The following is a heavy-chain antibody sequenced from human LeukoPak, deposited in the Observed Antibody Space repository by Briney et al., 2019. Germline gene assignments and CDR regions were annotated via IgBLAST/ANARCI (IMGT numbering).Heavy chain of an antibody. CDR3: AKGTAPTVKYGMDL. V-gene: IGHV3-23*01. CDR2: ISGSGGST. CDR1: GFTFSSYA. J-gene: IGHJ6*02. Sequence: GGSLRLSCAASGFTFSSYAMSWVRQAPGKGLEWVSAISGSGGSTYYADSVKGRFTISRDNSKNTLYLQMNSLRAEDTAVYYCAKGTAPTVKYGMDLWGQGTTVNVSS. D-gene: IGHD4-17*01.